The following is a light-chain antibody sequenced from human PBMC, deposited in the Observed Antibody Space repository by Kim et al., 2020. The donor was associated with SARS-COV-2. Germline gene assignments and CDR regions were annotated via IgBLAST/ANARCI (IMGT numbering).Light chain of an antibody. J-gene: IGLJ3*02. V-gene: IGLV1-40*01. Sequence: RVTVSCTGSSSNIGAYYDVHWYQQLPGTAPKLLIPGNTNRPSGVPDRFSGSKSGTSASLDITGLQAEDEAVYYCQSYDRSLSGSVFGGGTQLTVL. CDR3: QSYDRSLSGSV. CDR2: GNT. CDR1: SSNIGAYYD.